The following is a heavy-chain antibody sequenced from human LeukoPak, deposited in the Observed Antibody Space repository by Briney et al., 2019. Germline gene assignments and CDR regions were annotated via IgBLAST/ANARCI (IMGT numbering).Heavy chain of an antibody. V-gene: IGHV3-21*01. CDR2: ISSSSSYI. J-gene: IGHJ3*02. Sequence: PGGSLRLSCAASGFTFSSYSMNSVRQAPGKGLEWVSSISSSSSYIYYADSVKGRFTISRDNAKNSLYLQMNSLRAEDTAVYYCASIGSHGAFDIWGQGTMVTVSS. CDR3: ASIGSHGAFDI. CDR1: GFTFSSYS. D-gene: IGHD3-16*01.